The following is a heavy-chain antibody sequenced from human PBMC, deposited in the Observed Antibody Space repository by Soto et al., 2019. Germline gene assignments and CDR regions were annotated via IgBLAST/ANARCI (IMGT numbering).Heavy chain of an antibody. V-gene: IGHV3-11*01. J-gene: IGHJ4*02. CDR3: ASRRDIVVVPAAIFDY. Sequence: GSLRLSCAASGFTFSDYYMSWIRQAPGKGLEWVSYISSSGSTIYYADSVKGRFTISRDNAKNSLYLQMNSLRVEDTAVYYCASRRDIVVVPAAIFDYWGQGTLVTVSS. D-gene: IGHD2-2*01. CDR2: ISSSGSTI. CDR1: GFTFSDYY.